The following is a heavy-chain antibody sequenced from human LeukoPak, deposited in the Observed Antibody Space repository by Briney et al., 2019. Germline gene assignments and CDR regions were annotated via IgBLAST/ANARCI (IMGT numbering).Heavy chain of an antibody. J-gene: IGHJ4*02. CDR3: ARAHSGYDVKYFAY. CDR2: ISAYNGNT. D-gene: IGHD5-12*01. Sequence: ASVKVSCKASGYTFSSYGISWVRQAPGQGLEWMGWISAYNGNTDYAQNFQDRVTMTTDTSTSTAYMELRSLRSDDTAVYFCARAHSGYDVKYFAYWGQGTLVTVSS. V-gene: IGHV1-18*01. CDR1: GYTFSSYG.